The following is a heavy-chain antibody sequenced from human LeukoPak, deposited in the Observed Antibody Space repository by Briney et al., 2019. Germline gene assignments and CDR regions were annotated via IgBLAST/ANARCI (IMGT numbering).Heavy chain of an antibody. CDR1: GFTFSSYA. CDR3: AKDLTLLWFGEYGY. D-gene: IGHD3-10*01. V-gene: IGHV3-23*01. Sequence: GGSLRLSCAASGFTFSSYARSWVRQAPGKGLEWVSAISGSGGSTYYADSVKGRFTISRDNSKNTLYLQMNSLRAEDTAVYYCAKDLTLLWFGEYGYWGQGTLVTVSS. CDR2: ISGSGGST. J-gene: IGHJ4*02.